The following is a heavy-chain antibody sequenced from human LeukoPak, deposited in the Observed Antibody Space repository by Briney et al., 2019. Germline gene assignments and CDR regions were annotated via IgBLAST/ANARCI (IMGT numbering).Heavy chain of an antibody. CDR3: ASRVAVTGIYCFDH. V-gene: IGHV4-59*08. Sequence: SETLSLTCTVSGGSISTYYWSWIRQPPGKGLEWIGYVYYSGATNYNPSLKSRVTISLDTSKNQFSLRLTSVTPADTAVYYCASRVAVTGIYCFDHWGQGTPVTVSS. CDR1: GGSISTYY. CDR2: VYYSGAT. J-gene: IGHJ4*02. D-gene: IGHD6-19*01.